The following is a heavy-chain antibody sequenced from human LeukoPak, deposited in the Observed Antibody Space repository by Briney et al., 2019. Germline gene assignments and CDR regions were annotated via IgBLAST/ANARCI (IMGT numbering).Heavy chain of an antibody. CDR3: ARGSGATVTTPFDY. Sequence: SVKVSCKASGGTFSSYAISWVRQAPGQGLEWMGGIIPIFGTANYAQKFQGRVTITADKSTSTAYMELSSLRSEDTAVYYCARGSGATVTTPFDYWGQGTLVTVSS. J-gene: IGHJ4*02. D-gene: IGHD4-11*01. V-gene: IGHV1-69*06. CDR1: GGTFSSYA. CDR2: IIPIFGTA.